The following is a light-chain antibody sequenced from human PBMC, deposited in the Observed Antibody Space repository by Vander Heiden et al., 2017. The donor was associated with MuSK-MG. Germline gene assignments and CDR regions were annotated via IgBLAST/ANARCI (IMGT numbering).Light chain of an antibody. CDR3: QQYNNWPRT. CDR1: QSVSSD. Sequence: EIVMTQSPATLSVSPGERATLSCRASQSVSSDLAWYQQKPGLAPRLLIYGASTRATGVSARFSGSGSGTEFTLTISSLQSEDIAVYYCQQYNNWPRTFGQGTKLEIK. V-gene: IGKV3-15*01. J-gene: IGKJ2*01. CDR2: GAS.